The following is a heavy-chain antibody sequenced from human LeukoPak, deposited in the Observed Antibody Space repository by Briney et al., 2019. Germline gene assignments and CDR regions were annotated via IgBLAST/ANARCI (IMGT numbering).Heavy chain of an antibody. Sequence: PSETLSLTCTVSGGSISSYYWSWIRQPPGKGLEWIGYIYYSGSTNYNPSLKSRVTISVDTSKNQFSLNLSSVTAADTALYYCAGGLMGARGNWFDPWGQGTLVTVSS. D-gene: IGHD2-15*01. J-gene: IGHJ5*02. V-gene: IGHV4-59*12. CDR1: GGSISSYY. CDR3: AGGLMGARGNWFDP. CDR2: IYYSGST.